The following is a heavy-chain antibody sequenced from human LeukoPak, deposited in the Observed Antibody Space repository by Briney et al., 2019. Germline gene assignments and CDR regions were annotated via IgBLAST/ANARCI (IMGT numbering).Heavy chain of an antibody. D-gene: IGHD3-10*01. Sequence: GGSLRLSCAASGFTFSSYSMNWVRQAPGKGLEWVSYISSSSSTIYYADSVKGRFTISRDNAKNSLYLQMNSLRDEDTAVYYCASSQSGSYYFGYYYYGMDVWGQGTTVTVSS. CDR2: ISSSSSTI. CDR1: GFTFSSYS. J-gene: IGHJ6*02. CDR3: ASSQSGSYYFGYYYYGMDV. V-gene: IGHV3-48*02.